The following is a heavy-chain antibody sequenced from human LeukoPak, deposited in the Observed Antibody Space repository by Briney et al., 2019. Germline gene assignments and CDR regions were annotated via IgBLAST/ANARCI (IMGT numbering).Heavy chain of an antibody. CDR1: GFTFSNYA. CDR2: VSAGGGGT. J-gene: IGHJ4*02. D-gene: IGHD3-22*01. CDR3: AKDATRGGYYYVFDS. V-gene: IGHV3-23*01. Sequence: GGSLRLSCAASGFTFSNYAMSWVRQPPGKGLEGVSGVSAGGGGTYYADSVTGRFTVSRDNSGNTLSLQMNSLRVDDTAVYYCAKDATRGGYYYVFDSWGQGTLVTVSS.